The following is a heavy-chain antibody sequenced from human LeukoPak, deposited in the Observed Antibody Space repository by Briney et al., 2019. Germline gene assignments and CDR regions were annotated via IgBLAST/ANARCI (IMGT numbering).Heavy chain of an antibody. V-gene: IGHV1-18*01. CDR2: ISAYNGNT. CDR1: GYTFTSYG. CDR3: ARQRYYYYDSSGFVSHAFDI. Sequence: GASVKVSCKASGYTFTSYGISWVRQAPGQGLERMGWISAYNGNTNYAQKLQGRVTMTTDTSTSTAYMELRSLRSDDTAVYYCARQRYYYYDSSGFVSHAFDIWGQGTMVTVSS. J-gene: IGHJ3*02. D-gene: IGHD3-22*01.